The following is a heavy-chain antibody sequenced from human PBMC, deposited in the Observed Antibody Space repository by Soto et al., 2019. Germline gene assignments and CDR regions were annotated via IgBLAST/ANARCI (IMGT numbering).Heavy chain of an antibody. Sequence: PSETLSLTCAVSGGSISSSNWWSWVRQPPGKGLEWIGEIYHSGSTNYNPSLKSRVTISVDKSKNQFSLKLSSVTAADTAVYYCARARRSGWNPYGMDVWGQGTTVTVSS. CDR1: GGSISSSNW. CDR2: IYHSGST. J-gene: IGHJ6*02. CDR3: ARARRSGWNPYGMDV. D-gene: IGHD6-19*01. V-gene: IGHV4-4*02.